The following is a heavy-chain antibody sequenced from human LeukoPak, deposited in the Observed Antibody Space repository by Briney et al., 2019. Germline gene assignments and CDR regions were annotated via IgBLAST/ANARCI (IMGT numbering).Heavy chain of an antibody. CDR1: GFTFSGHG. J-gene: IGHJ4*02. CDR3: AKDVRSGSSYFDY. V-gene: IGHV3-33*06. CDR2: IWFDGSKE. Sequence: GGSLRLSCAASGFTFSGHGMHWVRQAPGKGLEWVAVIWFDGSKEYYADSVKGRFTISRDNSKNTLYLQMNSLRAEDTAVYYCAKDVRSGSSYFDYWGQGTLVTVSS. D-gene: IGHD1-26*01.